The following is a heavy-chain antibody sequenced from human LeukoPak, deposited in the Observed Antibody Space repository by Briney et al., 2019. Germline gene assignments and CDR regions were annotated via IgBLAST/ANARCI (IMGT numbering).Heavy chain of an antibody. CDR1: GFTVSSNY. CDR2: INRDGGKT. Sequence: GGSLRLSCAASGFTVSSNYMSWVRQAPGKGLEWVSFINRDGGKTYYADSVRGRFTIARDNSKNSLYLQMNSLRTEDTAFYYCSTWAFYHSLDVWGQGTTVTVSS. J-gene: IGHJ6*02. CDR3: STWAFYHSLDV. V-gene: IGHV3-43*02. D-gene: IGHD5/OR15-5a*01.